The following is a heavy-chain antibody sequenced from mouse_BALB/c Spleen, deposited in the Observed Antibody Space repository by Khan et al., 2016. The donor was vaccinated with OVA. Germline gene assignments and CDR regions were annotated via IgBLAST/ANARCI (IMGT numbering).Heavy chain of an antibody. Sequence: QVHVKQSGPGLVAPSQSLSITCTVSGFSLTSYGVNWVRQPPGKGLEWLGVIWGDGSTNYHSALRSRLSISKDNSKSQVFLKLNSLQTDDTATYYCAKWGNSYYAMDYWGQGTSVTVSS. CDR2: IWGDGST. J-gene: IGHJ4*01. CDR1: GFSLTSYG. CDR3: AKWGNSYYAMDY. V-gene: IGHV2-3*01. D-gene: IGHD2-1*01.